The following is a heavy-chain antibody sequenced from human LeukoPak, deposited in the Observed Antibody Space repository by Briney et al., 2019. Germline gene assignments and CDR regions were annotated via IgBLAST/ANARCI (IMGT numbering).Heavy chain of an antibody. D-gene: IGHD2-2*01. J-gene: IGHJ6*02. CDR1: GYTFTSYG. V-gene: IGHV1-18*01. Sequence: GASVKVSCKASGYTFTSYGISWVRQAPGQGLEWVGWISAYNGNTNYAQKLQGRVTMTTNTSTSTAYMELRSLRSDDTAVYYCARTGYCSSTSCFPYYYYGMDVWGQGTTVTVSS. CDR2: ISAYNGNT. CDR3: ARTGYCSSTSCFPYYYYGMDV.